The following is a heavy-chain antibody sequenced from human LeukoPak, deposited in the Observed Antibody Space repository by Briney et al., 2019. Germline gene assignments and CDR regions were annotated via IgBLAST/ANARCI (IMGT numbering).Heavy chain of an antibody. CDR1: GFTFSRYG. CDR3: AELGITMIGGV. J-gene: IGHJ6*04. Sequence: PGGSLRLSCAASGFTFSRYGMYWVRQAPGKGLEWVAFIRYDGINRYYADSVKGRFTISRDNAKNSLYLQMNSLRAEDTAVYYCAELGITMIGGVWGKGTTVTISS. V-gene: IGHV3-30*02. CDR2: IRYDGINR. D-gene: IGHD3-10*02.